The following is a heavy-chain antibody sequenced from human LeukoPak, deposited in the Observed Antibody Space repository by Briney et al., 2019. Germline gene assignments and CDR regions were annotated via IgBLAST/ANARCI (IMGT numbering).Heavy chain of an antibody. Sequence: GGSLRLSCAASGFTFDDYAMHWVRQAPGKGLEWVSGISWNSGSIGYADSVKGRFTISRDNAKNSLYLQMNSLRAEDTALYYCAKESGSSSPFDYWGQGTLVTVSS. CDR2: ISWNSGSI. D-gene: IGHD6-6*01. J-gene: IGHJ4*02. CDR3: AKESGSSSPFDY. V-gene: IGHV3-9*01. CDR1: GFTFDDYA.